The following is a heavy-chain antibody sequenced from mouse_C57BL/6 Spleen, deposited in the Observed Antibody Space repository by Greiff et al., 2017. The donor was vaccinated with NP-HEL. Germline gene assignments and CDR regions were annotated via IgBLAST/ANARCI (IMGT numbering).Heavy chain of an antibody. Sequence: VQLQQSGPELVKPGASVKISCKASGYAFSSSWMNWVKQRPGQGLEWIGRIYPGDGDTNYNGKFKGKATLTADKSSSTAYMQLSSLTSEDSAVYFCARWDYDYSLFAYWGQGTLVTVSA. V-gene: IGHV1-82*01. CDR3: ARWDYDYSLFAY. D-gene: IGHD2-4*01. CDR2: IYPGDGDT. CDR1: GYAFSSSW. J-gene: IGHJ3*01.